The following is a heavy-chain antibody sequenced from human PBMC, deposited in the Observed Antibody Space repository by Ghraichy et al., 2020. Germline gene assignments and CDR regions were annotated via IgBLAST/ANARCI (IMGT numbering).Heavy chain of an antibody. J-gene: IGHJ4*02. CDR3: ARDARSKSGSYDY. D-gene: IGHD1-26*01. V-gene: IGHV4-59*01. CDR1: GGSISSYY. Sequence: SETLSLTCTVSGGSISSYYWSWIRQPPGKGLEWIGYIYYSGSTNYNPSLKSRVTISVDTSKNQFSLKLSSVTAADTAVYYCARDARSKSGSYDYWGQGTLVTVSS. CDR2: IYYSGST.